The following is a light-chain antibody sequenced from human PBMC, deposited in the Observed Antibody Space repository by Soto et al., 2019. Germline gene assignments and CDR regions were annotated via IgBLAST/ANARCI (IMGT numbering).Light chain of an antibody. CDR2: DNN. CDR1: SSNIGNNY. CDR3: GTWDGSLSAGV. J-gene: IGLJ3*02. V-gene: IGLV1-51*01. Sequence: QSVLTQPPSVSAAPGQKVTISCSGSSSNIGNNYVSWYQQLPGTAPKLLIYDNNNRPSGIPDRFSGSKSGTSATLGITGLQTGDEADYYCGTWDGSLSAGVFGGGTKLTVL.